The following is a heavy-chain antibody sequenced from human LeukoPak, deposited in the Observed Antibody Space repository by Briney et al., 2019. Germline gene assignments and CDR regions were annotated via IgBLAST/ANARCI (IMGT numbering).Heavy chain of an antibody. CDR1: GGSFSGYY. D-gene: IGHD3-10*01. Sequence: SETLSLTCVVYGGSFSGYYWSWIRQPPGKGLEWIGEINHSGSTNYNPSLKSRVTISVDTSKNQFSLKLSSVTAADTAVYYCARARLVRGVSYYFDYWGQGTLVTVSS. CDR2: INHSGST. V-gene: IGHV4-34*01. CDR3: ARARLVRGVSYYFDY. J-gene: IGHJ4*02.